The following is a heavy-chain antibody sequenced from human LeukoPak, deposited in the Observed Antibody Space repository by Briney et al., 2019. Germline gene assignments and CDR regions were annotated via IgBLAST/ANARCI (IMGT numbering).Heavy chain of an antibody. J-gene: IGHJ4*02. CDR3: ARDASVVAAAYFDY. Sequence: GGSLRLSCAASGFTFSSYWMSWVRQAPGKGLEWVANIKQDGSEKYYVDSVKGRFTISRDNAKNSLYLQMNSLRAEDTAVYYCARDASVVAAAYFDYWGQGTLVTVSS. V-gene: IGHV3-7*01. D-gene: IGHD2-15*01. CDR2: IKQDGSEK. CDR1: GFTFSSYW.